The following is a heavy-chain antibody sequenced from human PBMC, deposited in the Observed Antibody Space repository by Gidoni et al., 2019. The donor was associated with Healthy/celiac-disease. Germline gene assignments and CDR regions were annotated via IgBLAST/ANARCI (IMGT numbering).Heavy chain of an antibody. Sequence: QVQLVESGGGLVKPGGSLRLSCAASGFPFRDYYMSWIRQAPGKGLEWVSYISSSSSYTNYADSVKGRFTISRDNAKNSRYLQMNSLRAEDTAVYYCARGGGGSWSRTLIWFDYWGQGTLVTVSS. CDR2: ISSSSSYT. D-gene: IGHD3-16*01. J-gene: IGHJ4*02. CDR1: GFPFRDYY. V-gene: IGHV3-11*06. CDR3: ARGGGGSWSRTLIWFDY.